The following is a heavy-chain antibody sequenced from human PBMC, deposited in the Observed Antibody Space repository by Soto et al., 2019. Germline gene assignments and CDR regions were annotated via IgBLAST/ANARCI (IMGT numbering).Heavy chain of an antibody. J-gene: IGHJ6*02. CDR1: GFTFSSYG. D-gene: IGHD3-3*01. CDR2: ISYDGSNK. V-gene: IGHV3-30*18. Sequence: GGSLRLSCAASGFTFSSYGMHWVRQAPGKGLEWVAVISYDGSNKYYADSVKGRFTISRDKSKNTLYLQMNSLRAEDTAVYYCAKDLLEWLSNYYYGMDVWGQGTTVTVSS. CDR3: AKDLLEWLSNYYYGMDV.